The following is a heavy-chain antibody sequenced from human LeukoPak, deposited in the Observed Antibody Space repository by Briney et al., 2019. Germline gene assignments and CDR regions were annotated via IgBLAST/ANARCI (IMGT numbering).Heavy chain of an antibody. CDR1: GFTFSSYW. CDR2: IKQDGSEK. J-gene: IGHJ6*03. D-gene: IGHD2-2*02. Sequence: PGGSLRLSCAASGFTFSSYWMSWVRQAPGKGLEWVANIKQDGSEKYYVDSVKGRFTISRDNAKNSLYLQMNSLRAEDTAVYYCARVTEFLSDCSSTSCYTTHYYYYMDVWGKGTTVTVSS. CDR3: ARVTEFLSDCSSTSCYTTHYYYYMDV. V-gene: IGHV3-7*01.